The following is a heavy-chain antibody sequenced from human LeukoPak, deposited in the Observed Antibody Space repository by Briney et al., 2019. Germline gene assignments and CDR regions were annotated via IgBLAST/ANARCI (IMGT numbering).Heavy chain of an antibody. CDR1: GFTFSSYD. CDR2: IGTAGDT. CDR3: ARSLAVAGTDYYYYGMDV. V-gene: IGHV3-13*01. J-gene: IGHJ6*02. Sequence: PGGSLRLSYAASGFTFSSYDMHWVRQATGKGLEWVSAIGTAGDTYYPGSVKGRFTISRENAKNSLYLQMNSLRAGNTAVYYCARSLAVAGTDYYYYGMDVWGQGTTVTVSS. D-gene: IGHD6-19*01.